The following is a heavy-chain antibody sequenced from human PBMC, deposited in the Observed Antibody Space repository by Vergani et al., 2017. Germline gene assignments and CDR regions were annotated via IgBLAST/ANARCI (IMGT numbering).Heavy chain of an antibody. D-gene: IGHD5-12*01. Sequence: EVQLLESGGDLVQPGGSLRLSCAASGFTFNHYAMNWVRQAPGKGLEWVSGSSGSGGSTYYAGSVKGRFTISRDRSKNTLYLQMNSLSAGEAAVYYCAKANPRNRGYDYLYYYHAMDVWGQETTVTVSS. CDR2: SSGSGGST. V-gene: IGHV3-23*01. J-gene: IGHJ6*02. CDR1: GFTFNHYA. CDR3: AKANPRNRGYDYLYYYHAMDV.